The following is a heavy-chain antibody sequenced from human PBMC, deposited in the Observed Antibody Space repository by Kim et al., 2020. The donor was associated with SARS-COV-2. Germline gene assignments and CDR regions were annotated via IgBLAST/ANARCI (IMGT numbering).Heavy chain of an antibody. CDR3: ARGRGVDY. J-gene: IGHJ4*02. V-gene: IGHV3-7*04. Sequence: GGSLRLSCAASGFTFGGNWMTWVRQAAGKGLEWVACINQDGSQKYYVDSAKGRFTISRDNAKNSVYLQMNSLIGEDTAVYYCARGRGVDYWGQGTLVTVS. CDR1: GFTFGGNW. CDR2: INQDGSQK.